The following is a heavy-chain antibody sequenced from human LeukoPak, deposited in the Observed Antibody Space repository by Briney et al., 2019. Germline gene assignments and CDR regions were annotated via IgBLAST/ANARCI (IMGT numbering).Heavy chain of an antibody. CDR2: IYHSGST. CDR1: GGSISSSSYY. CDR3: ARVGVGGPYYYMDV. V-gene: IGHV4-39*01. D-gene: IGHD1-26*01. Sequence: PSGTLSLTCTVSGGSISSSSYYWGWIRQAPGKGLEWIGSIYHSGSTHYNPSLKSRVTISVDTSKNQFSLNLSSVTAADTAVYYCARVGVGGPYYYMDVWGKGTTVTVSS. J-gene: IGHJ6*03.